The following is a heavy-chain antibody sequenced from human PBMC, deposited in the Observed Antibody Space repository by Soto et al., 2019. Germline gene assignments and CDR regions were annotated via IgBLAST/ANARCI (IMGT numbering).Heavy chain of an antibody. V-gene: IGHV4-59*01. CDR1: GGSITSFY. J-gene: IGHJ4*02. CDR3: AREGNGWYYSDY. CDR2: ISYTGST. Sequence: PETLSLTCTVSGGSITSFYWSWIRQTPGKGLEWIGHISYTGSTNYNPSLKSRVTIAVDTSKNQFSLNLTSVTAADTAVYYCAREGNGWYYSDYWGQGALVTVSS. D-gene: IGHD6-19*01.